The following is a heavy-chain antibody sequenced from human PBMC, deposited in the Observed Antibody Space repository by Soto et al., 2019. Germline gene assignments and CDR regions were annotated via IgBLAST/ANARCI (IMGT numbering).Heavy chain of an antibody. CDR3: AREATIAASLDS. D-gene: IGHD6-6*01. J-gene: IGHJ4*02. Sequence: SETLSLTCTVSGGSISSGDYYWSWLRQPPGKGLEWIGYIYYSGSTYYNPSLKSRVTISVDTSKNQFSLKLSSVTAADTAVYYCAREATIAASLDSWGQGTLVTVSS. CDR1: GGSISSGDYY. CDR2: IYYSGST. V-gene: IGHV4-30-4*01.